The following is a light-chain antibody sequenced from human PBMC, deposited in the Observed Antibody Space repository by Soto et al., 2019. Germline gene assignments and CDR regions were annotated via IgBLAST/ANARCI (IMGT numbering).Light chain of an antibody. Sequence: EIVMTQSPATLSVSPGERVTLSCRASQSVRSNIAWYQQKPGQVPRLLVYGASTRATGIPARFSGSGSGTEFSLTISSLQSEDFAVYYCQQYNNWPPYTFGQGTKLEVK. CDR2: GAS. V-gene: IGKV3-15*01. CDR1: QSVRSN. CDR3: QQYNNWPPYT. J-gene: IGKJ2*01.